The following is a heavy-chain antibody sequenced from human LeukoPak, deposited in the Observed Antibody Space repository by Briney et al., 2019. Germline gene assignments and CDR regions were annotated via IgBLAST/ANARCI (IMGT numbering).Heavy chain of an antibody. D-gene: IGHD3-3*01. Sequence: AASVTVTFKSSGCTFISYAISGVRQAPGQGLEWMGGIIPIFGTANYAQKFHGRVTMTTDTSTSTAYRELRSLRSDDTAVYYCARGTSMFGVGGVFDPWGEGNLVTVSS. CDR3: ARGTSMFGVGGVFDP. CDR1: GCTFISYA. CDR2: IIPIFGTA. V-gene: IGHV1-69*05. J-gene: IGHJ5*02.